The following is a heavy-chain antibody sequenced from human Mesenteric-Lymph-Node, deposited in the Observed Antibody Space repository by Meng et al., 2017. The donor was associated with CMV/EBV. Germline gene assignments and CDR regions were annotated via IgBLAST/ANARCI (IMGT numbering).Heavy chain of an antibody. CDR2: IYSGGSST. Sequence: GGSLRLSCAASGLTFSSYAMSWVRQAPGKGLEWVSVIYSGGSSTYYADSVKGRFTVSRDNSKNTLYLQMNSLRAEDTAVYYCAKDSPLYSGSYHAFDIWGQGTMVTVSS. J-gene: IGHJ3*02. V-gene: IGHV3-23*03. CDR3: AKDSPLYSGSYHAFDI. D-gene: IGHD1-26*01. CDR1: GLTFSSYA.